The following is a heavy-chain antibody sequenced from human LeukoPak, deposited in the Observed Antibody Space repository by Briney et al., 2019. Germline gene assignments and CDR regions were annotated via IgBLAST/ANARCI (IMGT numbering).Heavy chain of an antibody. J-gene: IGHJ4*02. CDR1: AATFTSYA. D-gene: IGHD3-3*01. CDR3: ARVYPSGSDFWSGHHFDY. V-gene: IGHV1-69*13. Sequence: SVKVSCNASAATFTSYAISWVRHAPGQGLEWMGGIIPIFGTANYAQKFQGRVTITADESTSTAYMELSSLRSEDTAVYYCARVYPSGSDFWSGHHFDYWGQGTLVTVSS. CDR2: IIPIFGTA.